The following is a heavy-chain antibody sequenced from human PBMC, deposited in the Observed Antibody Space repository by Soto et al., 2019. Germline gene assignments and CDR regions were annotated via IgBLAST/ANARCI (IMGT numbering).Heavy chain of an antibody. CDR2: INPNSGGT. CDR1: GYTFTGYY. J-gene: IGHJ4*02. CDR3: ARGPIPDYVWGSYRYLFDY. D-gene: IGHD3-16*02. V-gene: IGHV1-2*02. Sequence: GASVKVSCKASGYTFTGYYMHRVRQAPGQGLEWMGWINPNSGGTNYAQKFQGRVTMTRDTSISTAYMELSRLRSDDTAVYYCARGPIPDYVWGSYRYLFDYWGQGTLVTVSS.